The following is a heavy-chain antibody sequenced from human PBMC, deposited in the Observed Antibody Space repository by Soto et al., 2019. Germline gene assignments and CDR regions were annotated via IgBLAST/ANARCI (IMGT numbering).Heavy chain of an antibody. Sequence: QITLRESGPTLVKPTQTLTLTCTFSGFSLRTSGVGVGWIRQPPGKALEWLALIYWDDDKRYSPYLKSRLTITTDTSKNQVVLTMTNMDPVDTATYYCAHTRCFNTSCYLMVSSWFDPWGQGTLVTVSS. V-gene: IGHV2-5*02. D-gene: IGHD2-2*01. CDR3: AHTRCFNTSCYLMVSSWFDP. CDR2: IYWDDDK. J-gene: IGHJ5*02. CDR1: GFSLRTSGVG.